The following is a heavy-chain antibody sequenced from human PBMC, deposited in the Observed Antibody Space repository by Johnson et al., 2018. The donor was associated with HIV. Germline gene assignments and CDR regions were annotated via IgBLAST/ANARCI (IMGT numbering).Heavy chain of an antibody. CDR2: MSHDGSNK. Sequence: QVQLVESGGGVVQTGTSLRLSCAASGFTFNTYGMHWVRQAPGKGLEWVALMSHDGSNKYYADSVKGRFTISRDNSKNTLYVQMNSLRVEDTAVYYCAKDDSPSGAFDIWGQGTMVIVSS. CDR3: AKDDSPSGAFDI. J-gene: IGHJ3*02. CDR1: GFTFNTYG. D-gene: IGHD3-10*01. V-gene: IGHV3-30*18.